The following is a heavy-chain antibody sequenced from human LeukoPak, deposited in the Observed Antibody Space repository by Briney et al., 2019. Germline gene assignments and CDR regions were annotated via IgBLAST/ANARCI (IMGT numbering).Heavy chain of an antibody. CDR1: GFAVSSNY. CDR2: ISSSSSYI. V-gene: IGHV3-21*01. D-gene: IGHD3-10*01. Sequence: GGSLRLSCAASGFAVSSNYMNWVRQAPGKGLEWVSSISSSSSYIYYADSVKGRFTISRDNAKNSLYLQMNSLRAEDTAVYYCARESLLWFGESPTPFDYWGQGTLVTVSS. J-gene: IGHJ4*02. CDR3: ARESLLWFGESPTPFDY.